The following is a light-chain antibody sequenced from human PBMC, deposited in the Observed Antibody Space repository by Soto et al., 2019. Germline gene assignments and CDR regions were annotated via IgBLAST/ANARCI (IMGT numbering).Light chain of an antibody. CDR1: QSVLYSSNNKNY. V-gene: IGKV4-1*01. CDR3: QQYYSTPWT. Sequence: DIVMTQSPDSLAVSLGERATINCKSSQSVLYSSNNKNYLAWYQQKPGQPPNLVIYWASTRKSGVPDRFSDSGSRTDFTPTISSLQAEDVAVYYCQQYYSTPWTFGQGTKVESK. CDR2: WAS. J-gene: IGKJ1*01.